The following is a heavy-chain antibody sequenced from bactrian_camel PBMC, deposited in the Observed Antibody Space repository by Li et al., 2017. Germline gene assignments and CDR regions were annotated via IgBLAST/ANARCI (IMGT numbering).Heavy chain of an antibody. V-gene: IGHV3S56*01. Sequence: HVQLVESGGGPVQAGGSLRLSCAASGFTAPHYCMAWFRQTPGKERENLGAVDSDGTTVYPADSVKDRFTISRDKVKGVVYLQMNDMKSEDTATYFCKTKPYGAGWCPDNYRGQGTQVTVS. CDR3: KTKPYGAGWCPDNY. D-gene: IGHD6*01. CDR1: GFTAPHYC. J-gene: IGHJ4*01. CDR2: VDSDGTT.